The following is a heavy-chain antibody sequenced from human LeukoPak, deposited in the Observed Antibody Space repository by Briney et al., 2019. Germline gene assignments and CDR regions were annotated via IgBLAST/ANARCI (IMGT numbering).Heavy chain of an antibody. CDR1: GFTFSSYS. V-gene: IGHV3-48*01. D-gene: IGHD1-1*01. Sequence: GGSLRLSCAASGFTFSSYSMNWVRQAPGKGLEWVSYTSPSSSTIYYADSVKGRFTISRDNAKNSLYLQMNSLRAEDTAVYYCARPLTNNWYPGFDYWGQGTLVTVSS. J-gene: IGHJ4*02. CDR3: ARPLTNNWYPGFDY. CDR2: TSPSSSTI.